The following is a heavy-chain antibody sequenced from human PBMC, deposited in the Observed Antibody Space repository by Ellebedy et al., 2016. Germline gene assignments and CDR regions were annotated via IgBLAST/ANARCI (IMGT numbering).Heavy chain of an antibody. CDR1: GYTFTNYY. CDR3: ARAPGLENSYLHY. J-gene: IGHJ4*02. Sequence: ASVKVSCKASGYTFTNYYMHWVRQAPGQGLEWMGIINPSGGTTSYAQKFQGRVTMTSDTSTSTVYMEVRSLRSEDTAVFYCARAPGLENSYLHYWGQGTLVTVSS. CDR2: INPSGGTT. V-gene: IGHV1-46*01. D-gene: IGHD2/OR15-2a*01.